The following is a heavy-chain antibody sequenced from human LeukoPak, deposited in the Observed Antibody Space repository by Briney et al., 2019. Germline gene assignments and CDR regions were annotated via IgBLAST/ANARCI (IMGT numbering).Heavy chain of an antibody. D-gene: IGHD3-22*01. CDR1: GGSFSGYY. Sequence: SETLSLTCAVYGGSFSGYYWSWIRQPPGKGLEWIGEINHSGSTNYNPSLKSRVTISVDTSKNQFSLKLSSVTAADTAVYYCARWSGYYDSSGFDPWGQGTLVTVSS. V-gene: IGHV4-34*01. CDR2: INHSGST. J-gene: IGHJ5*02. CDR3: ARWSGYYDSSGFDP.